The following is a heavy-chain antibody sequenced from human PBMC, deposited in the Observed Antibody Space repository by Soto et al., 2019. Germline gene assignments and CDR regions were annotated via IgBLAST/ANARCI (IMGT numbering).Heavy chain of an antibody. V-gene: IGHV1-18*01. CDR1: GYTFRSYG. D-gene: IGHD4-4*01. Sequence: QVPLVQSGTEVKKPGASVKVSCKASGYTFRSYGISWVRQAPGQGLAWMGWISGYNGNTHYSQKFQGKVNMTTDTSTSTAYMELRNLRSDDTAVYYCAKADSNYAGRFSYYYMDVWGTGTMVTVSS. CDR2: ISGYNGNT. J-gene: IGHJ6*03. CDR3: AKADSNYAGRFSYYYMDV.